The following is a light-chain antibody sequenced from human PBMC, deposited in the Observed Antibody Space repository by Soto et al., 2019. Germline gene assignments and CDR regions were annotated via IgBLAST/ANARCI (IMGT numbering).Light chain of an antibody. CDR1: QSVSNSY. J-gene: IGKJ1*01. CDR3: QQYGSSPRT. V-gene: IGKV3-20*01. CDR2: GAS. Sequence: EIVLTQSPGTLSLSPGERATLSCRASQSVSNSYLAWYQQKPGQAPRLLIYGASSRATGIPDRFSGSGSGTDFTLTITRLEPEDFAVYYYQQYGSSPRTFGPGTKVEIK.